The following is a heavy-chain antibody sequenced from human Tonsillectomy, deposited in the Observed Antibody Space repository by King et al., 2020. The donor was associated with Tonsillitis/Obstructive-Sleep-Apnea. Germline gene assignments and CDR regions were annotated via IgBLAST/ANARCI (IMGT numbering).Heavy chain of an antibody. Sequence: VQLVESGGGLVQPGGSLRLSCAASGFTFSDHYMDWVRQAPGKGLEWVGRTRNKANSYTTEYAASVKGRFTISRDDSKNSLYLQMNSLKTEDTAVYYCARGLLSGSYTAFDYWGQGTLVTVSS. J-gene: IGHJ4*02. CDR3: ARGLLSGSYTAFDY. CDR2: TRNKANSYTT. CDR1: GFTFSDHY. D-gene: IGHD1-26*01. V-gene: IGHV3-72*01.